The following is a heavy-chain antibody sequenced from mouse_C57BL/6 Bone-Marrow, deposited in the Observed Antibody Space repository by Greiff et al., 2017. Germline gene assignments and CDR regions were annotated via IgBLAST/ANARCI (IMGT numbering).Heavy chain of an antibody. D-gene: IGHD1-1*01. J-gene: IGHJ1*03. V-gene: IGHV1-4*01. Sequence: VQLQQSGAELARPGASVTMSCKASGYTFTSYTMNWVKQRPGQGLEWIGYINPRSGYTKYNQTFKDKAPLTAAKSSSTAYMQLSSLTSEDSAVYYCAREDYGSSEGYFDVWGTGTTVTVAS. CDR2: INPRSGYT. CDR3: AREDYGSSEGYFDV. CDR1: GYTFTSYT.